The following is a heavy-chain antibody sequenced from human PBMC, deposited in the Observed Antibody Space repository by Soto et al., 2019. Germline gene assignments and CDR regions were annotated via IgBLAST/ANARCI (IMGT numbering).Heavy chain of an antibody. D-gene: IGHD4-17*01. V-gene: IGHV4-59*08. CDR2: IYYSGST. J-gene: IGHJ3*02. CDR1: GGSISSYY. CDR3: ARTYGDSIFDI. Sequence: TSETLSLTCTVSGGSISSYYWSWIRQPPGKGLEWIGYIYYSGSTNYNPSLKSRVTISVDTSKNQFSLKLSSVTAADTAVYYCARTYGDSIFDIWGQGTMVTVS.